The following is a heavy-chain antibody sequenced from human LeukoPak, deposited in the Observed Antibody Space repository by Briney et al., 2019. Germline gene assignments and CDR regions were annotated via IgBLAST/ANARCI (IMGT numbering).Heavy chain of an antibody. D-gene: IGHD6-13*01. CDR3: ARVGLSSSSPFDY. CDR2: IYYSGST. Sequence: SETLSLTCTVSGGSISSYYWSWIRQPPGKGLEWIGYIYYSGSTNYNPSLKSRVTISVDTSKNQFSLKLSSVTAADTAVYYCARVGLSSSSPFDYWGQGTLVTVSS. V-gene: IGHV4-59*01. J-gene: IGHJ4*02. CDR1: GGSISSYY.